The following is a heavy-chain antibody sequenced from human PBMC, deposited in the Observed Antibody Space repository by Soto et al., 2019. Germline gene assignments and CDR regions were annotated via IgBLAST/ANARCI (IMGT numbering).Heavy chain of an antibody. CDR2: INPSGGST. CDR1: GYTFTSYY. J-gene: IGHJ6*03. D-gene: IGHD2-15*01. CDR3: ARVTRDLTVVAATTEGYYYYMDV. V-gene: IGHV1-46*03. Sequence: ASVKVSCKASGYTFTSYYMHWVRQAPGQGLEWMGIINPSGGSTSYAQKFQGRVTMTRDTSTSTVYMELSSLRSEDTAMYYCARVTRDLTVVAATTEGYYYYMDVWGKGTTVTVSS.